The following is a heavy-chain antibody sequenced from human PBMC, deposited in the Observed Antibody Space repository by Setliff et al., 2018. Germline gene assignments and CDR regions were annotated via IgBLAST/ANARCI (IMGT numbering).Heavy chain of an antibody. CDR1: GYTFTRYG. Sequence: GASVKVSCKASGYTFTRYGINWVRQAPGQGLEWLGGTIPNFGTTNYAQEFQGRVTIITDESTSTAYMELSSLRFEDTALYYCARDFHGDGYIFGFWGQGTQVTVSS. D-gene: IGHD5-12*01. CDR2: TIPNFGTT. J-gene: IGHJ4*02. CDR3: ARDFHGDGYIFGF. V-gene: IGHV1-69*05.